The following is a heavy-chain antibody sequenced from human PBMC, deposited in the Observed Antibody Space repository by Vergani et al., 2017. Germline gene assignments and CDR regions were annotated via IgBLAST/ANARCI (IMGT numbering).Heavy chain of an antibody. V-gene: IGHV1-8*01. Sequence: QVHLVQSGAEVKKPGASVKVSCKASGYTFSNYDINWVRQATGQGLEWMGWMNPNSGNTGYAQKFQGRVTMTRDTSISTAYMELSSLRSEDTAVYYCARLKSRGVILTECAFDIWGQGTMVTVSS. CDR3: ARLKSRGVILTECAFDI. CDR2: MNPNSGNT. D-gene: IGHD3-10*01. J-gene: IGHJ3*02. CDR1: GYTFSNYD.